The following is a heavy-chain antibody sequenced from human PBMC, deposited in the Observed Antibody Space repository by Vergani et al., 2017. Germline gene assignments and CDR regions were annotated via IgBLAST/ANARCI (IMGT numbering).Heavy chain of an antibody. CDR2: IYYSGST. V-gene: IGHV4-31*03. CDR3: ARSYLRTIDFYYFDY. CDR1: GGSISSGGYY. J-gene: IGHJ4*02. Sequence: QVQLQESGPGLVKPSQTLSLTCTVSGGSISSGGYYWSWIRQHPGKGLEWIGYIYYSGSTYYNPSFQSRVTISVDTSKNQFSLKLSSVTAADTAVYYCARSYLRTIDFYYFDYWGQGTLVTVSS. D-gene: IGHD1-26*01.